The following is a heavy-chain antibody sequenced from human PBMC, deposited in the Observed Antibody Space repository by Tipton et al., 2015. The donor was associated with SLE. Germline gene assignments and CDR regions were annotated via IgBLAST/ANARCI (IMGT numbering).Heavy chain of an antibody. V-gene: IGHV3-23*03. J-gene: IGHJ2*01. CDR2: IYSGDGST. CDR3: AKDTGRGFFDL. Sequence: SLRLSCAASGFTFSAYHMSWVRQAPGKGLEWVSVIYSGDGSTHSADSVKGRFTISRDNSKNTLYLQMNNLRADDTAIHTCAKDTGRGFFDLWGRGTLVTVSS. D-gene: IGHD3-10*01. CDR1: GFTFSAYH.